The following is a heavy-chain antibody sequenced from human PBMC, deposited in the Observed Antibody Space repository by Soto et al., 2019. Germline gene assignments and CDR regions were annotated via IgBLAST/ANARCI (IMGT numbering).Heavy chain of an antibody. CDR2: ISYEGSNT. V-gene: IGHV3-30-3*01. J-gene: IGHJ6*02. CDR3: ARVTPGNNLYYFSGLDV. CDR1: GFTFDTYG. D-gene: IGHD1-1*01. Sequence: QVHLVESGGGVAQPGRSLRLSCVASGFTFDTYGIHWVRQAPDKGLQWVALISYEGSNTYYADSVRGRFTISRDNSKNTLYLQINALRPEDTGVYYCARVTPGNNLYYFSGLDVWGQGTSVTVSS.